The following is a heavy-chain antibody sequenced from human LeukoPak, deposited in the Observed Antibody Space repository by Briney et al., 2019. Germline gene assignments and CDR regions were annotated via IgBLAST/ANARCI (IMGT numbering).Heavy chain of an antibody. CDR2: ISGSASYI. J-gene: IGHJ4*02. V-gene: IGHV3-21*04. D-gene: IGHD6-13*01. CDR1: GFTFRSYS. Sequence: GGSLRLSCAASGFTFRSYSMNWVRQAPGKGLEWVSSISGSASYIYYADSVKGRFTISRDSSKNTLFLQMNSLRAEDTAVYYCARQSSSASHYYFDNWGQGTLVTDSS. CDR3: ARQSSSASHYYFDN.